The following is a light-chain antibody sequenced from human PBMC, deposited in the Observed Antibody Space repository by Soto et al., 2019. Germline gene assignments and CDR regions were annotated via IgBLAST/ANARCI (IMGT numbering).Light chain of an antibody. J-gene: IGKJ5*01. CDR1: QSVSSY. V-gene: IGKV3-11*01. CDR2: GAS. CDR3: QQRSTWPT. Sequence: EIVLTQSPATLSLSPGERATFSCRASQSVSSYLAWYQQKPGQAPRLLIYGASTRATGIPARFSGSGSGTAFTLTISSLEPEDFALYYCQQRSTWPTFGQGTRLEIK.